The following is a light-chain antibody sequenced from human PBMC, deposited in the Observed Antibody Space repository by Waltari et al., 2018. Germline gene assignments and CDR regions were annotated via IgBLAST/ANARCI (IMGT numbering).Light chain of an antibody. Sequence: DIVLTQSPGTLSLSPGERATLPCRASQRVSSNYLAWYQQKPGQAPRLLIYGASSRATGIPDRFSGSGSGTDFTLTISRLEPEDFAVYYCQQDGSSPQTFGQGTKVEIK. CDR2: GAS. V-gene: IGKV3-20*01. J-gene: IGKJ1*01. CDR1: QRVSSNY. CDR3: QQDGSSPQT.